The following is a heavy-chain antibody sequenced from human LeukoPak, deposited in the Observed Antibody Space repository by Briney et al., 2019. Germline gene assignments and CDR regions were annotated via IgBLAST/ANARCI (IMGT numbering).Heavy chain of an antibody. CDR2: ISSSSSTI. V-gene: IGHV3-48*01. CDR1: GFTFSSYS. J-gene: IGHJ3*02. Sequence: GGSLRLSCAASGFTFSSYSMNWVRQAPGKGLEWVSYISSSSSTIYYADSVKGRFTISRDNSKNTLYLQMGSLRAEDMAVYYCARDTAYAFDIWGQGTMVTVSS. D-gene: IGHD5-18*01. CDR3: ARDTAYAFDI.